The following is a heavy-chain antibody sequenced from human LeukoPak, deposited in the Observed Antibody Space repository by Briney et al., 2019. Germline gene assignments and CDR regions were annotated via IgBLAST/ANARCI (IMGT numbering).Heavy chain of an antibody. CDR2: ISYDGSNK. CDR3: ANEQRGELIGY. J-gene: IGHJ4*02. V-gene: IGHV3-30*18. CDR1: GFAFGNFA. Sequence: GGSLRLSCEVSGFAFGNFAMSWVRQAPGKGLEWVAVISYDGSNKYYADSVKGRFTISRDNSKNTLYLQMNSLRAEDTAVYYCANEQRGELIGYWGQGTLVTVSS. D-gene: IGHD3-16*01.